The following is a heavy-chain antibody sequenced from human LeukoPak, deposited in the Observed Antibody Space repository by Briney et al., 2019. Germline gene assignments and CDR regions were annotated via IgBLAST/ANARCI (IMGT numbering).Heavy chain of an antibody. CDR2: ISSSSSYI. CDR3: ARDPLQYHGYFDL. Sequence: PGGSLRLSCAASGFTFSSYSMNWVRQAPGKGLEWVSSISSSSSYISYADSVKGRFTISRDNAKNSLYLQMNSLRAEDTAIYFCARDPLQYHGYFDLWGRGTLVTVSS. V-gene: IGHV3-21*01. J-gene: IGHJ2*01. CDR1: GFTFSSYS. D-gene: IGHD4-11*01.